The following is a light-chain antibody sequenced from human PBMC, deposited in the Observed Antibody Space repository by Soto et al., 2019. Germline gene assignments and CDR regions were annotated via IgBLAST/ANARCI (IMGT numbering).Light chain of an antibody. J-gene: IGKJ1*01. CDR3: QQYTSYST. CDR2: KAS. V-gene: IGKV1-5*03. CDR1: QSINSW. Sequence: DIQMTQSPSTLSASVGDRVTITCRASQSINSWLAWYQQKPGRAPKLLIYKASSLESGVPSRCSGSGSGTEFTLTISSLQPDDFATYYCQQYTSYSTFGQGTKVEIK.